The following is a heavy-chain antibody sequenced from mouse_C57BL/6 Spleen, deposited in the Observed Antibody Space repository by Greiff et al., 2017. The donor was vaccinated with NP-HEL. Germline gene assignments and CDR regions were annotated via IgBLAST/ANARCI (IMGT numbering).Heavy chain of an antibody. Sequence: EVKLVESGGGLVKPGGSLKLSCAASGFTFSSYAMSWVRQTPEKRLEWVATISDGGSYTYYPDNVKGRFTISRDNAKNNLYLQMNHLKSEDTAMYYCARLRAMDYWGQGTSVTVSS. CDR2: ISDGGSYT. V-gene: IGHV5-4*03. CDR1: GFTFSSYA. J-gene: IGHJ4*01. CDR3: ARLRAMDY.